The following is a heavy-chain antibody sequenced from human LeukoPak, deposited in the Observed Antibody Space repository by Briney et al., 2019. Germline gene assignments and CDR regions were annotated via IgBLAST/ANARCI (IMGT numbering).Heavy chain of an antibody. V-gene: IGHV3-21*01. J-gene: IGHJ5*02. D-gene: IGHD3-16*01. CDR1: GFTVSSNY. CDR3: ARDARGGFDP. CDR2: ISSSSSYM. Sequence: GGSLRLSCAASGFTVSSNYMSWVRQAPGKGLEWVSSISSSSSYMYYADSVKGRFTISRDNAKNSLYLQMNSLRAEDTAVYYCARDARGGFDPWDQGTLVTVSS.